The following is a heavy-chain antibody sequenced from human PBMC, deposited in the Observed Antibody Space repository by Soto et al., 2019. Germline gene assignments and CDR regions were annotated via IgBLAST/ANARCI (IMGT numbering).Heavy chain of an antibody. CDR3: ARSVAVPVAHTDY. Sequence: SETLSLTCSVSGGSISGSYWSWIRQSPGKGLEWLGYVYYTGSTNYSPSLRSRVSISVDTSKNEFSLRLSSVTAADTAVYFCARSVAVPVAHTDYRGQGTQVTVSS. CDR1: GGSISGSY. D-gene: IGHD3-3*01. J-gene: IGHJ4*02. V-gene: IGHV4-59*01. CDR2: VYYTGST.